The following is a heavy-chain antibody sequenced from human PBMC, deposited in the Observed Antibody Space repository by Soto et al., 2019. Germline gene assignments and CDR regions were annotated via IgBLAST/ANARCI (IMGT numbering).Heavy chain of an antibody. CDR3: VNTFGGVIVPPSEN. CDR1: GGTFSSYT. Sequence: GASVKVSCKASGGTFSSYTISWVQQAPGQGLEWMGRIIPILGIANYAQKFQGRVTITADKSTSTAYMELSSLRSEDTAVYYCVNTFGGVIVPPSENWGQGTLVTVS. V-gene: IGHV1-69*02. J-gene: IGHJ4*02. D-gene: IGHD3-16*02. CDR2: IIPILGIA.